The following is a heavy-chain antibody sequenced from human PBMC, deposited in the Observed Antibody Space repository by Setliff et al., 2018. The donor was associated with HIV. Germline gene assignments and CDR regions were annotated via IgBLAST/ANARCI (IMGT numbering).Heavy chain of an antibody. J-gene: IGHJ4*02. V-gene: IGHV4-34*01. CDR1: GGSFSGYY. CDR3: ARVGYHGSGRYSFDY. CDR2: INHRGST. D-gene: IGHD3-10*01. Sequence: SETLSLTCAVYGGSFSGYYWTWIRQPPGKGLEWIGEINHRGSTNYNPSLKSRVTISADTSKNQFSLNLSSVTAAETAVYYCARVGYHGSGRYSFDYWGQGTLVTVSS.